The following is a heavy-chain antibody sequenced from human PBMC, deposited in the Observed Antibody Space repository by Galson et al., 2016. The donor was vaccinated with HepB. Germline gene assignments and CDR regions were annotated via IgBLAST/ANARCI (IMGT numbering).Heavy chain of an antibody. Sequence: CAISGDSVSSDDAIWNWIRQSPSRGLEWLGRTYYRSKWYNHYAVSVKSRITIDPDTPRNQISPQLNSVTPEDTAVYYCARDTSTWDGLGTEYFHHWGQGTLVTVSS. CDR1: GDSVSSDDAI. V-gene: IGHV6-1*01. D-gene: IGHD2-2*01. J-gene: IGHJ1*01. CDR3: ARDTSTWDGLGTEYFHH. CDR2: TYYRSKWYN.